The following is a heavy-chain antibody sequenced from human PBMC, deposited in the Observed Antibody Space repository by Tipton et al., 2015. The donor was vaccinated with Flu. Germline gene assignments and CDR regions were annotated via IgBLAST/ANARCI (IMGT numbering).Heavy chain of an antibody. J-gene: IGHJ6*02. CDR3: ARENTSYYPSGMDV. CDR2: IYSGGST. Sequence: SLRLSCAASGFTVSSNYMSWVRQAPGKGLEWVSVIYSGGSTYYADSVKGRFTISRDNSKNTLYLQMNSLRAEDTAVYYCARENTSYYPSGMDVWGQGTTVTVSS. D-gene: IGHD1-26*01. V-gene: IGHV3-53*01. CDR1: GFTVSSNY.